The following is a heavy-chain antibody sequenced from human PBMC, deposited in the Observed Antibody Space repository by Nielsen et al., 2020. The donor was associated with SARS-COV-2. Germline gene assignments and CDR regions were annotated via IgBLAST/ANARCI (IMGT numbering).Heavy chain of an antibody. CDR1: GGTFISSS. CDR2: ITPMLDTT. Sequence: SVKVSCKASGGTFISSSINWVRQAPGQGLEWMGGITPMLDTTNYAQKFQGRVTIDADESTGTVYMELSSLRGDDTAVYYCARAFMGSVRGLIISYYYMDVWGKGTTVTVSS. V-gene: IGHV1-69*13. D-gene: IGHD3-10*01. J-gene: IGHJ6*03. CDR3: ARAFMGSVRGLIISYYYMDV.